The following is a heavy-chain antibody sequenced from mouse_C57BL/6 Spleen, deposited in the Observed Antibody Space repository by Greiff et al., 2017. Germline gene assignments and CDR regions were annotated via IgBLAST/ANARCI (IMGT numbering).Heavy chain of an antibody. CDR1: GFTFTDYY. CDR2: IRNKANGYTT. J-gene: IGHJ2*01. CDR3: ARLVRDGGDFDY. V-gene: IGHV7-3*01. D-gene: IGHD6-2*01. Sequence: EVHLVESGGGLVQPGGSLSLSCAASGFTFTDYYMSWVRQPPGKALEWLGFIRNKANGYTTEYSASVKGRFTISRDNSQSILYLQMNALRAEDSATYYCARLVRDGGDFDYWGQGTTLTVSS.